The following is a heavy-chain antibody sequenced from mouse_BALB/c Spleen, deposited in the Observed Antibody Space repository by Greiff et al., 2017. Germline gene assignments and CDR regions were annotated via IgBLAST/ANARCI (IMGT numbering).Heavy chain of an antibody. CDR2: ISDGGSYT. V-gene: IGHV5-4*02. CDR1: GFTFSDYY. CDR3: ARDTTATGWYFDV. J-gene: IGHJ1*01. D-gene: IGHD1-2*01. Sequence: EVKVVESGGGLVKPGGSLKLSCAASGFTFSDYYMYWVRQTPEKRLEWVATISDGGSYTYYPDSVKGRFTISRDNAKNNLYLQMSSLKSEDTAMYYCARDTTATGWYFDVWAQGPRSPSPQ.